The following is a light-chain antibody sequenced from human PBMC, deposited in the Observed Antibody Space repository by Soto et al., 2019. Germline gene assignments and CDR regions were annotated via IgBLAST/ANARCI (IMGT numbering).Light chain of an antibody. CDR3: QQYNSFSPWT. V-gene: IGKV1-5*03. CDR2: KAS. Sequence: IHMTHSPSTLSASPGDRVTITFRSSESISSWLAWYQQKPGKAPKLLIYKASNLESGVPSRFSGSGSGTEFTLTISSLQTDDFATYYCQQYNSFSPWTFGQGTKVDIK. J-gene: IGKJ1*01. CDR1: ESISSW.